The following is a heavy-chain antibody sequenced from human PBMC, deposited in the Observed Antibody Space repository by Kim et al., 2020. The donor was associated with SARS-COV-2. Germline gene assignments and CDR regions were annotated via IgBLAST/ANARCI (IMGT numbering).Heavy chain of an antibody. D-gene: IGHD4-17*01. J-gene: IGHJ6*02. Sequence: GRFTISRDDSKNTAYLQMNSLKTEDTAVYYCLGQDDYGDYVDYYYGMDVWGQGTTVTVSS. V-gene: IGHV3-73*01. CDR3: LGQDDYGDYVDYYYGMDV.